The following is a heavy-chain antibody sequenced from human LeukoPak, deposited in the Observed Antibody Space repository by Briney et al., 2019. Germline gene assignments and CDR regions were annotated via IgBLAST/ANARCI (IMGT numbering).Heavy chain of an antibody. CDR2: VRDNGEN. Sequence: PSETLSLTCTVSGGSINAYYWSWIRQPPRKGLEWIAYVRDNGENNYNPSLKSRVAISVDTANNQISLRLNFVTAADTAIYYCARQPANTAAFDIWGLGTMVTVSS. CDR1: GGSINAYY. V-gene: IGHV4-59*08. J-gene: IGHJ3*02. D-gene: IGHD5-18*01. CDR3: ARQPANTAAFDI.